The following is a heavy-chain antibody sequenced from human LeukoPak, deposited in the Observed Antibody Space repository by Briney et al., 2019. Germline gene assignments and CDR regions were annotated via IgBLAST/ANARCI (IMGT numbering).Heavy chain of an antibody. CDR1: GFLFSKYP. D-gene: IGHD1-26*01. CDR2: ISGSGGST. Sequence: GGSLRLSCAASGFLFSKYPMSWVRQAPGKGLEWVSAISGSGGSTYYADSVKGSFTISSDNAKNTLYLQLNSLRADDTAIYYCAKGLVGATYNLDYWGHGTLVPVSS. V-gene: IGHV3-23*01. CDR3: AKGLVGATYNLDY. J-gene: IGHJ4*01.